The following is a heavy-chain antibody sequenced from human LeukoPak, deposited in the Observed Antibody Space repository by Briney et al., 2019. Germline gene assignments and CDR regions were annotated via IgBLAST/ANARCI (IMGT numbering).Heavy chain of an antibody. Sequence: PSETLFLTCSVYGGSITAYYWSWIRQPPGKGLEWIGEINHSRGTKYNPSLEGRVTILLDASKNEFSLNLNSVTAADTAVYYCAREDYYFDSWGQGTLVTVSS. J-gene: IGHJ4*02. V-gene: IGHV4-34*01. CDR1: GGSITAYY. CDR3: AREDYYFDS. CDR2: INHSRGT.